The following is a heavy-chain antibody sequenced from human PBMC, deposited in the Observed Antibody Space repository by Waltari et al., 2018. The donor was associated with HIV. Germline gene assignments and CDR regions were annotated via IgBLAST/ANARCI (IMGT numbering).Heavy chain of an antibody. CDR3: ARGRGGPDY. V-gene: IGHV3-30*01. Sequence: QVQLVESGGGVVQPGRSLRLSCAASGFTFSAYAMHWVRQAPGKGLEWVAFISYDANEKLYADSVKGRFTISRGNSRNTLYLQMNSLRPEDTAVYFCARGRGGPDYWGQGTLVTVSS. CDR1: GFTFSAYA. D-gene: IGHD3-10*01. CDR2: ISYDANEK. J-gene: IGHJ4*02.